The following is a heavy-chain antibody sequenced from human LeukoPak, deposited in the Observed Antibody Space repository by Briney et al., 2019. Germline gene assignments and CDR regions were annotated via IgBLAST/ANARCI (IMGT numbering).Heavy chain of an antibody. CDR2: IYYSGST. CDR3: ARDISQAAGQPNWFDP. Sequence: PSETLSLTCTVSGGSISSSSYYWGWIRQPPGKGLEWIGSIYYSGSTYYNPSLKSRVTISVDTSRNQFSLKVTSVTAADTAVYYCARDISQAAGQPNWFDPWGQGTLVTVSS. CDR1: GGSISSSSYY. V-gene: IGHV4-39*07. J-gene: IGHJ5*02. D-gene: IGHD6-13*01.